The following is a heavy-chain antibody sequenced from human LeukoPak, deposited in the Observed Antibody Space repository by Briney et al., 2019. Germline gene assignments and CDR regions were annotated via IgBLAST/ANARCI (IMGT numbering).Heavy chain of an antibody. CDR1: GFTFSSYA. J-gene: IGHJ4*02. V-gene: IGHV3-23*01. Sequence: SGGSLRLSCAASGFTFSSYAMSWVRQAPGKGLEWVSAISGSGGSTYYADSVKGRFTISRDISKNTLYLQMNSLRAEDTAVYYCAKDRSSSGWYYFDYWGQGTLVTVPS. D-gene: IGHD6-19*01. CDR2: ISGSGGST. CDR3: AKDRSSSGWYYFDY.